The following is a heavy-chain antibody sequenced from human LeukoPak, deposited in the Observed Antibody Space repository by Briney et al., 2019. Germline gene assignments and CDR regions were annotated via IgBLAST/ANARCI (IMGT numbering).Heavy chain of an antibody. J-gene: IGHJ4*02. D-gene: IGHD3-9*01. CDR1: GFTFSNYL. V-gene: IGHV3-48*01. CDR3: ARDLTAIPFDY. Sequence: GGSLRLSCVGSGFTFSNYLMNWVRQAPGKGLERVSFISSTGGTIYYADAVKGRFTVSRDNAKNSLLLQMNSLRAEDTALYYCARDLTAIPFDYWGQGTLVTVSS. CDR2: ISSTGGTI.